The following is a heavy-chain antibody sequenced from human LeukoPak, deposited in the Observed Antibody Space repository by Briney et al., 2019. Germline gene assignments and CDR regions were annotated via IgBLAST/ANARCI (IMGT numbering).Heavy chain of an antibody. CDR3: AKDQGVVGSYDH. D-gene: IGHD3-10*01. CDR1: GGSFSTFG. Sequence: GGSLRLSCAASGGSFSTFGMNWVQQSTGKGLEWLSFLQYDGSIEYYAESVKGRFTISRDNSRNTLFLQMNSLRVEDTALYYCAKDQGVVGSYDHWGQGTLVTVSS. CDR2: LQYDGSIE. V-gene: IGHV3-30*02. J-gene: IGHJ5*02.